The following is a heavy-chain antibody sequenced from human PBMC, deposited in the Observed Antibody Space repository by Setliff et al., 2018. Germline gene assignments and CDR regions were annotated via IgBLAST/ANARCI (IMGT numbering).Heavy chain of an antibody. CDR1: GFTFNSYA. V-gene: IGHV3-30*01. CDR3: VRGSPSSLYNFWSGCSDY. CDR2: ISYDGINK. D-gene: IGHD3-3*01. Sequence: PGGSLRLSCAASGFTFNSYAMHWVRQAPGKGLEWLAVISYDGINKYYADSVRGRFTISRDNSKNTLLLQMNSLRTDDTAVFYCVRGSPSSLYNFWSGCSDYWGQGTLVTVSS. J-gene: IGHJ4*02.